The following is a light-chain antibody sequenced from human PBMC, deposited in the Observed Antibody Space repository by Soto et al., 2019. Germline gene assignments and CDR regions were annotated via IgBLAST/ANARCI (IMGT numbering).Light chain of an antibody. CDR1: QTVRNNY. J-gene: IGKJ4*01. CDR3: QQFSSYPLT. Sequence: EIVLTQSPCTLSLSPLERSTLSCRASQTVRNNYLAWYQQKPGQAPRLLIYDASSRATGIPDRFSGGGSGTDFTLTISRLEPEDFAVYYCQQFSSYPLTFGGGTKVDIK. CDR2: DAS. V-gene: IGKV3-20*01.